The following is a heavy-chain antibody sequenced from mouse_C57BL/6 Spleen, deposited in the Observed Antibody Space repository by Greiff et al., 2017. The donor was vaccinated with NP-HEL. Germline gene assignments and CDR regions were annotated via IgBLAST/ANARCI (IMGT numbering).Heavy chain of an antibody. J-gene: IGHJ4*01. CDR2: INPSSGYT. CDR3: ARGGYSNSYAMDY. Sequence: QVQLQQSGAELARPGASVKMSCKASGYTFTSYTMHWVKQRPGQGLEWIGYINPSSGYTKYNQKFKDKATLTADKSSSTAYMQLSSPTSEDSAVYYCARGGYSNSYAMDYWGQGTSVTVSS. D-gene: IGHD2-5*01. V-gene: IGHV1-4*01. CDR1: GYTFTSYT.